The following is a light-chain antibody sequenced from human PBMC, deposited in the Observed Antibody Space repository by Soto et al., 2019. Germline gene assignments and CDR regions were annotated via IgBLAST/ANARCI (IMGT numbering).Light chain of an antibody. CDR2: DAS. J-gene: IGKJ2*01. CDR1: QSINNW. V-gene: IGKV1-5*01. Sequence: DIQMTQSPSTLSASVGDRVTITGRASQSINNWLAWYHQKPAKAPNLLIYDASILESAVPSRFSGSGSGTEFTLTISRLQPDDFASYCCQQYNLSYTFGEGTKLEI. CDR3: QQYNLSYT.